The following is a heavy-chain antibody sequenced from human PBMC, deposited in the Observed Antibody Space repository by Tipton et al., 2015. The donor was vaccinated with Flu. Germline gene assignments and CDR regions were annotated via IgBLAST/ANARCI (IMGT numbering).Heavy chain of an antibody. J-gene: IGHJ5*02. CDR3: ARGESGSFRFDP. V-gene: IGHV3-21*01. Sequence: GSLRLSCAASGFTFSSYSMNWVRQAPGKGLEWVSSISSSSSYIYYADSVKGRFTISRDNAKNSLYLQMNSLRAEDTAVYYCARGESGSFRFDPWGQGTLVTVSS. D-gene: IGHD3-10*01. CDR1: GFTFSSYS. CDR2: ISSSSSYI.